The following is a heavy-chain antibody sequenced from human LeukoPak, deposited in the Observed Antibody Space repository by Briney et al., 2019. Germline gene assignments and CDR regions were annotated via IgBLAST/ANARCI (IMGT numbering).Heavy chain of an antibody. V-gene: IGHV3-23*01. J-gene: IGHJ4*02. Sequence: PAGSLRLSCAASGFTFSSYSMSWVRQPPGKGLEWVSAISGSGSSTYYADSVKGRFTISRDNSKNTLYLQMNSLRAEDTAVYYCAKGSGYYGSGSYSLDYWGQGTLVTVSS. D-gene: IGHD3-10*01. CDR2: ISGSGSST. CDR3: AKGSGYYGSGSYSLDY. CDR1: GFTFSSYS.